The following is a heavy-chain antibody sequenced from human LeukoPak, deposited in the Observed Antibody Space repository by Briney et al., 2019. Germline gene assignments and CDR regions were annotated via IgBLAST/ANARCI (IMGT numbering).Heavy chain of an antibody. CDR2: ISSSGSTI. J-gene: IGHJ4*02. Sequence: GGSLRLSCAASGFTFSSYEMNWVRQAPGKGLEWVSYISSSGSTIYYADSVKGRFTISRDNAKNSLYLQMNSLRAEDTAVYYCARDTDSSSYDYWGQGTLVTVSS. D-gene: IGHD6-13*01. V-gene: IGHV3-48*03. CDR1: GFTFSSYE. CDR3: ARDTDSSSYDY.